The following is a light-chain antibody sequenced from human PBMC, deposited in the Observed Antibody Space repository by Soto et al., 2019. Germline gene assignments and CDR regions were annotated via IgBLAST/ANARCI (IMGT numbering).Light chain of an antibody. J-gene: IGKJ2*01. V-gene: IGKV3-15*01. CDR3: QQYNKWPFT. Sequence: EIGMTQSPATLSVSPGERVTLSCRASESVTSNLAWYQQKPGQAPRLLIYGTSTRATGISARFSGAGSGTEFTLTIGSLQSEDFVVYYCQQYNKWPFTFGQGTKLEIK. CDR1: ESVTSN. CDR2: GTS.